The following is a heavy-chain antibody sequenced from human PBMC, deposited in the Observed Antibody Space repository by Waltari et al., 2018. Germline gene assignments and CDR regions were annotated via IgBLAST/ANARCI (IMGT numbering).Heavy chain of an antibody. V-gene: IGHV3-7*01. CDR3: ARRRVPTEGRGGYDLYYFDY. D-gene: IGHD5-12*01. J-gene: IGHJ4*02. Sequence: VQLVESGGGLVQPGGSLRLSCAASGFTFSSYWMSWVRQAPGKGLEWVANIKQDGSEKYYVDSVKGRFTISRDNAKNSLYLQMNSLRAEDTAVYYCARRRVPTEGRGGYDLYYFDYWGQGTLVTVSS. CDR2: IKQDGSEK. CDR1: GFTFSSYW.